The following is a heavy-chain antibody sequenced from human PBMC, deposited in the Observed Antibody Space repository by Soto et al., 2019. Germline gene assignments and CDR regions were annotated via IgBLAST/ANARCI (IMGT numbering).Heavy chain of an antibody. J-gene: IGHJ5*02. Sequence: SETLSLTCTVSGGYISSSSYYWGWIRQPPGKGLEWIGSIYYSGSTYYNPSLKSRVTISVDTSKNQFSLKLSSVTAADTAVYYCATHYGATNWFDPWGQGTLVTVSS. V-gene: IGHV4-39*01. CDR1: GGYISSSSYY. D-gene: IGHD4-17*01. CDR2: IYYSGST. CDR3: ATHYGATNWFDP.